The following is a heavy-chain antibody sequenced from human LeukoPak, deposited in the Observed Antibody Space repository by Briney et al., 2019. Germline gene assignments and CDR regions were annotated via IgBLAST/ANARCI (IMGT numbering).Heavy chain of an antibody. CDR1: GFTFSTYW. D-gene: IGHD3-10*01. CDR3: ASHRVVRGVFDP. V-gene: IGHV3-74*01. Sequence: GGSLRLSCAASGFTFSTYWMHWVRQAPGKGLLWVSRINSDGSSATYADPVKGRFNISRDNAKNTLYLQMNSLRVEDTAAYYCASHRVVRGVFDPWGQGTLVTVSS. J-gene: IGHJ5*02. CDR2: INSDGSSA.